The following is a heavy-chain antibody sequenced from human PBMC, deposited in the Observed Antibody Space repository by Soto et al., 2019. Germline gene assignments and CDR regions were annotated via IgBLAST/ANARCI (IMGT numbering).Heavy chain of an antibody. CDR3: ASADYYDSSGSYRLFDI. D-gene: IGHD3-22*01. CDR2: IIPIFGTA. CDR1: GGTFSSYA. V-gene: IGHV1-69*13. J-gene: IGHJ3*02. Sequence: SVKVSCKASGGTFSSYAISWVRQAPGQGLEWMGGIIPIFGTANYAQKFQGRVTITADESTSTAYMELSSLRSEDTAVYYCASADYYDSSGSYRLFDIWGQGTRVTVSS.